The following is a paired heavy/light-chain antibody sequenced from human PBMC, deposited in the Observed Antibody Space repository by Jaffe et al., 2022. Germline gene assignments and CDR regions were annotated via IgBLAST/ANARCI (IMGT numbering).Light chain of an antibody. Sequence: SYVLTQPPSVSVAPGQTARITCGGNNIGSKSVHWYQQKPGQAPVLVVYDDSDRPSGIPERFSGSNSGNTATLTISRVEAGDEADYYCQVWDSSSDHYVFGTGTKVTVL. CDR2: DDS. J-gene: IGLJ1*01. V-gene: IGLV3-21*02. CDR1: NIGSKS. CDR3: QVWDSSSDHYV.
Heavy chain of an antibody. Sequence: QVQLVESGGGLVKPGGSLRLSCAASGFTFSDYYMSWIRQAPGKGLEWVSYISSSGSTIYYADSVKGRFTISRDNAKNSLYLQMNSLRAEDTAVYYCAMDSRYCSGGSCSGGWFEDGRAFDIWGQGTMVTVSS. CDR2: ISSSGSTI. J-gene: IGHJ3*02. V-gene: IGHV3-11*01. CDR1: GFTFSDYY. CDR3: AMDSRYCSGGSCSGGWFEDGRAFDI. D-gene: IGHD2-15*01.